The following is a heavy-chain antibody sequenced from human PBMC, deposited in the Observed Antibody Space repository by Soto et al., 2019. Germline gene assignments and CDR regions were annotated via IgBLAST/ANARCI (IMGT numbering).Heavy chain of an antibody. V-gene: IGHV3-9*01. CDR2: ISWNSAGI. Sequence: EVQLVESGGGLVQPGRSLRLSCVASGFTFDDYAMHWARHVPGKGLEWVSGISWNSAGIAYADSVKGRFTISRDTGKTSLYLQMNGLRAEDTAFYAGAKALSWSYCSGGSCDSWCDPWGQGTLVTLSS. CDR1: GFTFDDYA. J-gene: IGHJ5*02. CDR3: AKALSWSYCSGGSCDSWCDP. D-gene: IGHD2-15*01.